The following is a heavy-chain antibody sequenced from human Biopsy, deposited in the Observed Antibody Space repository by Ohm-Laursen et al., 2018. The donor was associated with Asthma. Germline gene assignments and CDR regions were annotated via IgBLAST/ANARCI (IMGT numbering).Heavy chain of an antibody. V-gene: IGHV3-33*01. Sequence: SLRLSCAASGFTFSSYGMHWVRQAPGEGLEWVAVIWYDGSNKYDADSVKGRFTISRDNSKNTLYLQMNSLRAEDTAVYYCARFSASVTIFGVVNNWFDPWGQGTLVTVSS. J-gene: IGHJ5*02. D-gene: IGHD3-3*01. CDR1: GFTFSSYG. CDR2: IWYDGSNK. CDR3: ARFSASVTIFGVVNNWFDP.